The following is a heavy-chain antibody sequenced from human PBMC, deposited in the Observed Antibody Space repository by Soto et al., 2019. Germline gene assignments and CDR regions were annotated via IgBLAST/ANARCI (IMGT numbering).Heavy chain of an antibody. Sequence: QVQVVESGGGVVQPGRSLRLSCAASGCTFNTCAMHWVRQAPGKGLEWVALISYDASHTDYADSVKGRFTISRDSSDNTLSLIMNSLRPEDTAVYYCAKSSGKYYPESRVMHVWGQWITVTVSS. CDR1: GCTFNTCA. J-gene: IGHJ6*02. D-gene: IGHD1-26*01. V-gene: IGHV3-30*18. CDR2: ISYDASHT. CDR3: AKSSGKYYPESRVMHV.